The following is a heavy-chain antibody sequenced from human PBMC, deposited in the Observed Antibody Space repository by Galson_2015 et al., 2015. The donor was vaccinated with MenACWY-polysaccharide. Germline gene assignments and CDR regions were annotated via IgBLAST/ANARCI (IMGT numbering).Heavy chain of an antibody. CDR1: GFTFDDYA. D-gene: IGHD5-24*01. CDR3: AKGVGMATIPPFDY. J-gene: IGHJ4*02. CDR2: ISWNSGSI. Sequence: SLRLSCAASGFTFDDYAMHWVRQAPGKGLEWVSGISWNSGSIGYADSVKGRFTISRDNAKNSLYLQMNSLRAEDTALYYCAKGVGMATIPPFDYWGQGTLVTVSS. V-gene: IGHV3-9*01.